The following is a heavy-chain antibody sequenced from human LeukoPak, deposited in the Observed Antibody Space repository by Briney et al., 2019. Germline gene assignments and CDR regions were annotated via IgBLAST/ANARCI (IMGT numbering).Heavy chain of an antibody. Sequence: PSETLSLTCTVSGASISSYFRSWIRQPPGKGLEWIGYIHNSGSTKYNPSLQSRVTMSTDTSKNQFSLNLTSETAADTAVYYCAKDRAGSGWFFDYWGQGTLVTVSS. CDR2: IHNSGST. CDR1: GASISSYF. D-gene: IGHD6-19*01. V-gene: IGHV4-59*01. J-gene: IGHJ4*02. CDR3: AKDRAGSGWFFDY.